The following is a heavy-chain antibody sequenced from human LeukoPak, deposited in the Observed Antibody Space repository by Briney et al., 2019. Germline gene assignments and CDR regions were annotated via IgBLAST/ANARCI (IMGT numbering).Heavy chain of an antibody. CDR2: MNPNSGNT. Sequence: ASVMVSCKASGYTFTSHDINWVRQATGQGLEWMGWMNPNSGNTGYAQKFQGRVIMTRDTAINTAYMELSRLRSDDTAVYYCAREYSSSCLDYWGQGTLVTVSS. CDR1: GYTFTSHD. J-gene: IGHJ4*02. CDR3: AREYSSSCLDY. V-gene: IGHV1-8*01. D-gene: IGHD6-6*01.